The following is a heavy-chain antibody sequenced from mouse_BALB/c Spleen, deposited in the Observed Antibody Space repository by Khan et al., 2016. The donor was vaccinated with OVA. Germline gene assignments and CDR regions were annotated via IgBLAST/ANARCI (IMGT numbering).Heavy chain of an antibody. CDR3: TREEALYHLDH. V-gene: IGHV1S132*01. J-gene: IGHJ2*01. CDR2: IYPGTDNT. CDR1: GYTFTSYW. Sequence: VQLQESGPELVRPGASVKLSCKTSGYTFTSYWIHWVKQRSGQGLEWIARIYPGTDNTYYNEKFKDKVTLTADKSSSTAYMQLTSLKSEDSDAYFGTREEALYHLDHWGQGTTLTVSS. D-gene: IGHD3-2*02.